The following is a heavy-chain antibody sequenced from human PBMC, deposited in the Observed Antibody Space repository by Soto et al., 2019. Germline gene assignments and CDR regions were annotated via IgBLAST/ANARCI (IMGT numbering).Heavy chain of an antibody. CDR1: GGSFSGYY. D-gene: IGHD3-10*01. CDR3: ASLSKLLWFGNWGGY. Sequence: TPSETLSLTCAVYGGSFSGYYWSWIRQPPGKGLEWIGEINHSGSTNYNPSLKSRVTISVDTSKNQFSLKLSSVTAADTAVYYCASLSKLLWFGNWGGYWGQGTLVTVSS. V-gene: IGHV4-34*01. J-gene: IGHJ4*02. CDR2: INHSGST.